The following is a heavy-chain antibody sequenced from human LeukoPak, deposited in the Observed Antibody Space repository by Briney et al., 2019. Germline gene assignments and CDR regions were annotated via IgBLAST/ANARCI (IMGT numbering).Heavy chain of an antibody. CDR3: ARESLGYCSGGSCYRRGDYFDY. CDR1: GGSFSGYY. D-gene: IGHD2-15*01. J-gene: IGHJ4*02. V-gene: IGHV4-34*01. Sequence: SETLSLTCAVYGGSFSGYYWSWIRQPPGKGLEWIGEINHSGSTNYNPSLKSRVTISVDTSKNQFSLKLSSVTAADTAVYYCARESLGYCSGGSCYRRGDYFDYWGQGTLVTVSS. CDR2: INHSGST.